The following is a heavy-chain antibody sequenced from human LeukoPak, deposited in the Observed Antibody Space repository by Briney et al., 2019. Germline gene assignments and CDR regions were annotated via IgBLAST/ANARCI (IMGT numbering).Heavy chain of an antibody. CDR3: ARGQGTVTTH. J-gene: IGHJ4*02. V-gene: IGHV4-34*01. CDR1: GGSFSGYY. CDR2: INHSGSA. D-gene: IGHD4-17*01. Sequence: SETLSLTCAVSGGSFSGYYWTWIRQPHGKGLEWIGEINHSGSANYNPSLKSRDTVSLDMSENQFSLKLTSVTAADTAVYYCARGQGTVTTHWGQGTLVTVSS.